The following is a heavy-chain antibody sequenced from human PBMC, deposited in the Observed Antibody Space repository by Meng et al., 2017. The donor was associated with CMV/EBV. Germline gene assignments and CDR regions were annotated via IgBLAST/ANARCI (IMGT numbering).Heavy chain of an antibody. D-gene: IGHD2-2*02. V-gene: IGHV3-74*01. Sequence: GGSLRLSCAASGFTFSSYWMHWVRQAPGKGLVWVSRINSDGSSTSYADSVKGRFTISRDNAKNTLYLQVNSLRAEDTAVYYCAISFPRGYCSSTSCYTGFRPYYGMDVWGQGTTVTVSS. J-gene: IGHJ6*02. CDR3: AISFPRGYCSSTSCYTGFRPYYGMDV. CDR2: INSDGSST. CDR1: GFTFSSYW.